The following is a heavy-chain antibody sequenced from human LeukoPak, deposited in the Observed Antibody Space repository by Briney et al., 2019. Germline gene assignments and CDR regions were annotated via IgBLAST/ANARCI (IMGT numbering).Heavy chain of an antibody. D-gene: IGHD1-26*01. V-gene: IGHV5-51*01. CDR3: ARLISGTYYFDS. CDR1: GYTFTNYW. Sequence: GESLKISCKASGYTFTNYWIGWVRQMPGKGLEWMGIIYPDDSDTRYSPSFQGQVTMPADKSFSTAYLQWSSLKASDSAMYYCARLISGTYYFDSWGQGTLVTVSS. CDR2: IYPDDSDT. J-gene: IGHJ4*02.